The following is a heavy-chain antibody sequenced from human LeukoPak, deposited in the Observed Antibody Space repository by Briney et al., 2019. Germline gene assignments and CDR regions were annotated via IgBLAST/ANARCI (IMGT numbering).Heavy chain of an antibody. Sequence: SETLSLTCTVSGGSINSYYWSWIRQPPGKGLEWIGYIYYTGGETNYNPSLKSRLTLSVDTSKNQFSLMLTSVTAADTAVYYCARQPGATAAFDIWAQGTMVTVSS. CDR2: IYYTGGET. D-gene: IGHD5-18*01. CDR3: ARQPGATAAFDI. CDR1: GGSINSYY. J-gene: IGHJ3*02. V-gene: IGHV4-59*08.